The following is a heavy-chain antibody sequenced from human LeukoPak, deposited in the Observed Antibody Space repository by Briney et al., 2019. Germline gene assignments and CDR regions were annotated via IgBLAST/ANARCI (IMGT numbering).Heavy chain of an antibody. J-gene: IGHJ4*02. CDR2: INPNSGGI. CDR3: ASAYSSGWSGVSSY. CDR1: GYTFTGYY. Sequence: ASVKVSCKASGYTFTGYYMHWVRQAPGQGLEWMGWINPNSGGINYAQKFQGRVTMTRDTSISTAYMELSRLRSDDTAVYYCASAYSSGWSGVSSYWGQGTLVTVSS. V-gene: IGHV1-2*02. D-gene: IGHD6-19*01.